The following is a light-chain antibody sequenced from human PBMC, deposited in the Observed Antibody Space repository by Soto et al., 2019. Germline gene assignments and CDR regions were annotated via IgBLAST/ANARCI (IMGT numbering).Light chain of an antibody. CDR1: QSVSSSY. Sequence: DIVLTQYPGTLSLSTRKRATLSCRASQSVSSSYLAWYQQKPGQTPRLLIYETSTRATGVPARFSGSRSGPEFTLTINSLQSEDFAIYYCQPYNNWPLTFGGRSKV. J-gene: IGKJ4*01. V-gene: IGKV3-15*01. CDR3: QPYNNWPLT. CDR2: ETS.